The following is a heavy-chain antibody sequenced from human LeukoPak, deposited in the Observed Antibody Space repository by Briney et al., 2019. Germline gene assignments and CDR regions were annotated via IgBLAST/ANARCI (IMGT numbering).Heavy chain of an antibody. CDR2: IYPGDSDT. V-gene: IGHV5-51*01. CDR1: GYSFTSYW. CDR3: ARSYDILTGYSNTNWFDP. Sequence: GESLKISCKGSGYSFTSYWIGWVRQMPGKGLEWMGIIYPGDSDTRYNPSFQGQVTISADKSISTAYLQWSSLKASDTAMYYCARSYDILTGYSNTNWFDPWGQGTLVTVSS. D-gene: IGHD3-9*01. J-gene: IGHJ5*02.